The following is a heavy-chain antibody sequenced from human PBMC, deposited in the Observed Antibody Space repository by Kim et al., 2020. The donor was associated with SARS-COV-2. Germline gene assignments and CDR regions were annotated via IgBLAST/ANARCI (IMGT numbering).Heavy chain of an antibody. CDR1: GYTFTSYG. CDR3: ARDHCSSTSCYSVGSPYYYYYGMDV. Sequence: ASVKVSCKASGYTFTSYGISWVRQAPGQGLEWMGWISAYNGNTNYAQKLQGRVTMTTDTSTSTAYMELRSLRSDDTAVYYCARDHCSSTSCYSVGSPYYYYYGMDVWGQGTTVTVSS. D-gene: IGHD2-2*01. CDR2: ISAYNGNT. J-gene: IGHJ6*02. V-gene: IGHV1-18*04.